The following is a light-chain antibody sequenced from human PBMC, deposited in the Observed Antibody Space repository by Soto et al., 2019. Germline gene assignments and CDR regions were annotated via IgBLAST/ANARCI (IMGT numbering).Light chain of an antibody. CDR1: NNDIGVYDF. CDR2: EVV. Sequence: QSALTXRPSAPGSPGQSVTISCTATNNDIGVYDFVSWYQRHPGKAPRLIIYEVVQRPSGVPDRFSGSKSGNTASLTVAGLQAADEADYFCKSYAGSNTYVFGSGTKVTVL. V-gene: IGLV2-8*01. J-gene: IGLJ1*01. CDR3: KSYAGSNTYV.